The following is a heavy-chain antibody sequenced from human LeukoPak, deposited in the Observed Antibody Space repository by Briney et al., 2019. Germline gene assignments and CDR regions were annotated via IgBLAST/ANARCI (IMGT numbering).Heavy chain of an antibody. D-gene: IGHD1-26*01. Sequence: ASVKVSCKASGYTFTSYGISWVRQAPGQGLEWMGWISAYNVNTNYAQKLQGRVTMTTDTSTSTAYMELRSLRSDDTAAYYCAREFKWELLTDYGMDVWGQGTTVTVSS. CDR1: GYTFTSYG. V-gene: IGHV1-18*01. J-gene: IGHJ6*02. CDR3: AREFKWELLTDYGMDV. CDR2: ISAYNVNT.